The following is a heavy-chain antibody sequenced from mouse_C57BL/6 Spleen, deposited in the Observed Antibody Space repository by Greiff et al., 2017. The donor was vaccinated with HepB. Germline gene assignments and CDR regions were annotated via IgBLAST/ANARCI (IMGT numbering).Heavy chain of an antibody. CDR1: GYSITSGYY. CDR2: ISYDGSN. D-gene: IGHD4-1*01. CDR3: ARIWEDAMDY. V-gene: IGHV3-6*01. Sequence: EVKLMESGPGLVKPSQSLSLTCSVTGYSITSGYYWNWIRQFPGNKLEWMGYISYDGSNNYNPSLKNRISITRDTSKNQFFLKLNSVTTEDTSTYYCARIWEDAMDYWGQGTSVTVSS. J-gene: IGHJ4*01.